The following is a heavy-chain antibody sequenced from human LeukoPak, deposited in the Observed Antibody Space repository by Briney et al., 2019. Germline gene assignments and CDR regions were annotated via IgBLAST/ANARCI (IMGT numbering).Heavy chain of an antibody. CDR2: IYYSGST. V-gene: IGHV4-39*07. D-gene: IGHD3-22*01. Sequence: PSETLSLTCTVSGGSISSSSYYWGWIRQPPGKGLEWIGSIYYSGSTYYNPSLKSRVTISVDKSKNQFSLKLSSVTAADTAVYYCARGWGSSGYYPFDYWGQGTLVTVSS. CDR3: ARGWGSSGYYPFDY. J-gene: IGHJ4*02. CDR1: GGSISSSSYY.